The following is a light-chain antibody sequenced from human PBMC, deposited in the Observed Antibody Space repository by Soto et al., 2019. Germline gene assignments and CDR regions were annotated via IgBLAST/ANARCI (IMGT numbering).Light chain of an antibody. J-gene: IGLJ1*01. CDR3: SSYTSSSTLVYV. CDR1: SSDVGGYNY. CDR2: DVS. Sequence: QSALTQPASGSGSPGQSISIFCTGTSSDVGGYNYVSWYQQHPGKAPKLMIYDVSNRPSGGSNRFSGSKSGNTASLTISGLQAEDEADYYCSSYTSSSTLVYVFGTGTKVTVL. V-gene: IGLV2-14*01.